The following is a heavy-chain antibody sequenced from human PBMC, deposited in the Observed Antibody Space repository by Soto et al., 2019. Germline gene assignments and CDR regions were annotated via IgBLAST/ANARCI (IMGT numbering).Heavy chain of an antibody. CDR2: IYYSGST. J-gene: IGHJ6*02. Sequence: TLSLTCTVSGGSISSGGYYWSWIRQHPGKGLEWIGYIYYSGSTYYNPSLKSRVTISVDTSKNQFSLKLSSVTAADTAVYYCARGAPTDDYVWGSYRKYYYYGMDVWCQGTTVTV. CDR1: GGSISSGGYY. V-gene: IGHV4-31*03. CDR3: ARGAPTDDYVWGSYRKYYYYGMDV. D-gene: IGHD3-16*02.